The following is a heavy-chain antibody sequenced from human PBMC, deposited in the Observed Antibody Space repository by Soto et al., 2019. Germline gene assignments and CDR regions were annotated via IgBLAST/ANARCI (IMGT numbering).Heavy chain of an antibody. CDR3: ARFGEGDAFDI. J-gene: IGHJ3*02. V-gene: IGHV4-30-2*01. D-gene: IGHD3-10*01. Sequence: QLQLQESGSGLVKPSQTLSLTCAVSGGSISSGGYSWSWIRQPPGKGLEWIGYIYHSGSTYYEPSLESRVTISVDRSKNQFSLKLSSVTAADTAVYYCARFGEGDAFDIWGQGTMVTVSS. CDR1: GGSISSGGYS. CDR2: IYHSGST.